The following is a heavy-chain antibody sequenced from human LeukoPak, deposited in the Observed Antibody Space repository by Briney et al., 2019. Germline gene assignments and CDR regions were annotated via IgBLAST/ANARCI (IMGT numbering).Heavy chain of an antibody. J-gene: IGHJ4*02. CDR3: ITPLPYSAQ. CDR1: GFTFSNAY. CDR2: IKPETDGETT. V-gene: IGHV3-15*07. Sequence: PGVSLRLSCAASGFTFSNAYMNWVRQAPGKGLEWVGRIKPETDGETTEYAAPVKDRFSISRDDSKSMMYLQMNSLKTEDTAVYYCITPLPYSAQGGQGTLVTVSS. D-gene: IGHD2-21*01.